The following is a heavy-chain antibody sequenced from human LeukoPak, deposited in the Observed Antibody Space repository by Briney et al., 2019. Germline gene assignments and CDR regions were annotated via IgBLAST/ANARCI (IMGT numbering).Heavy chain of an antibody. D-gene: IGHD6-13*01. Sequence: SETLSLTCTVSGDSISSNSWTWIRQPAGEGLEWIGRISTSGSTYYNPSLKSRVTMSIDTSKNQFSLRLSSVTAADTAMYYCARGSSWFHYWGQVTLVTVSS. J-gene: IGHJ4*02. CDR1: GDSISSNS. CDR3: ARGSSWFHY. CDR2: ISTSGST. V-gene: IGHV4-4*07.